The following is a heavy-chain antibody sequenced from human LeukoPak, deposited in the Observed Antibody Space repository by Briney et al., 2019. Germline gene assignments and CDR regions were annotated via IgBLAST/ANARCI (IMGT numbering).Heavy chain of an antibody. CDR3: VRGRGSYGWFDP. D-gene: IGHD3-10*01. CDR1: GFTSSSYW. J-gene: IGHJ5*02. Sequence: GGSLRLSCAASGFTSSSYWMHWVRQVPGKGLVWVSRISGDGTARNYADSVKGRFTISRDDAKNTVDLQMSSLRGEDTAVYYCVRGRGSYGWFDPWGQGTLVTVSS. V-gene: IGHV3-74*01. CDR2: ISGDGTAR.